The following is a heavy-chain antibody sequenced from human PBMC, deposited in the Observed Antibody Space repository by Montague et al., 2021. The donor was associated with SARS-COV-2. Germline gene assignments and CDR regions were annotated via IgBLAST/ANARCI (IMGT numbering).Heavy chain of an antibody. CDR1: GFSISSGFY. CDR2: VYHSGYT. D-gene: IGHD5-12*01. V-gene: IGHV4-38-2*01. Sequence: SGTLSLTCSVSGFSISSGFYWAWIRQSPGKGPEWIGTVYHSGYTHYNPSLKGRVTVSIDTSKNQFSLTVTSVTAADTAVYFCARRGYTGSDYFDYWGQGTLVTVSS. CDR3: ARRGYTGSDYFDY. J-gene: IGHJ4*02.